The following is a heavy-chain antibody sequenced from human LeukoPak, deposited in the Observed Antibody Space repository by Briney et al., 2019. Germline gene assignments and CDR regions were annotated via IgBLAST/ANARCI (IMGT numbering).Heavy chain of an antibody. CDR2: IYPGDSDT. D-gene: IGHD2-15*01. J-gene: IGHJ5*02. CDR1: GYSFTNYW. V-gene: IGHV5-51*01. Sequence: GESLKISCKGSGYSFTNYWIAWVRQMPGKGLEWMGIIYPGDSDTRYSPSFQGQVTISADKSISTAYLQWSSLKASDTAMYYCAKDGGDMFVVGNWFDPCGQGTLVTVSS. CDR3: AKDGGDMFVVGNWFDP.